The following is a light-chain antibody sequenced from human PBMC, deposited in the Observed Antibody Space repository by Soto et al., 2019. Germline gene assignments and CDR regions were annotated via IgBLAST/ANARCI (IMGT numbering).Light chain of an antibody. CDR1: ISDVGFYAR. J-gene: IGLJ2*01. CDR3: SSYAGSNNLV. V-gene: IGLV2-18*02. Sequence: QSALTQPPSVSGSPGQSVTISCTGTISDVGFYARVSWYQQPPGTAPKLLIYDVTNRPSGVPDRFSGSKSGNTASLTVSGLQAEDEADYYCSSYAGSNNLVFGGGTKLTVL. CDR2: DVT.